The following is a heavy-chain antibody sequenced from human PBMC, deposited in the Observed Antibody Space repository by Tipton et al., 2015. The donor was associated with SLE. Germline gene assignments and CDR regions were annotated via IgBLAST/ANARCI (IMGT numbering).Heavy chain of an antibody. Sequence: TLSLTCTVSGGSISSSSYYWGWIRQPPGKGLEWIGYIYTSGSTNYNPSLKSRVTISVDTSKNQFSLKLSSVTAADTAVYYCARDLDEYSILDAFDIWGQGTMVTVSS. J-gene: IGHJ3*02. CDR3: ARDLDEYSILDAFDI. D-gene: IGHD6-6*01. CDR1: GGSISSSSYY. CDR2: IYTSGST. V-gene: IGHV4-61*09.